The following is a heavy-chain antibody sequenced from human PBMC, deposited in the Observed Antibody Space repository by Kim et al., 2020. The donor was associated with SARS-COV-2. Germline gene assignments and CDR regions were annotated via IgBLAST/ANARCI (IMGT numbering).Heavy chain of an antibody. CDR2: ISWNSGSI. D-gene: IGHD3-22*01. Sequence: GGSLRLSCAASGFTFDDYAMHWVRQAPGKGLEWVSGISWNSGSIGYADSVKGRFTISRDNAKNSLYLQMNSLRAEDTALYYCAKANYYDSSGPDQFDYWGQGTLVTVSS. CDR3: AKANYYDSSGPDQFDY. CDR1: GFTFDDYA. J-gene: IGHJ4*02. V-gene: IGHV3-9*01.